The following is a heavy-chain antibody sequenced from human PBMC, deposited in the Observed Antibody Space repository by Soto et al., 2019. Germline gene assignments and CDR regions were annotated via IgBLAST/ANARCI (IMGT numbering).Heavy chain of an antibody. J-gene: IGHJ4*02. CDR2: MNPNSGNT. D-gene: IGHD2-21*02. CDR3: VNVGVTDIPGSL. CDR1: GYTFTSYD. Sequence: QVQLVQSGAEVKKPGASVKVSCKASGYTFTSYDINWVRQATGQGLEWMGWMNPNSGNTGYAQKFQGRVTMTRNTTIRKGYMGVSSLKSEDTAVYYCVNVGVTDIPGSLWGQGPLVTVSS. V-gene: IGHV1-8*01.